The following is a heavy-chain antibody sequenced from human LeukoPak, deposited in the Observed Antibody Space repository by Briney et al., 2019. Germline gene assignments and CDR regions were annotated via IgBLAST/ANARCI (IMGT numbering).Heavy chain of an antibody. J-gene: IGHJ4*02. CDR2: INWNGGST. D-gene: IGHD6-13*01. CDR3: ARDLRGSSWSTFDY. Sequence: PGGSLRLSCAASGFTFDDYAMHWVRQAPGKGLEWVSGINWNGGSTGYADSVKGRFTISRDNAKNSLYLQMNSLRAEDTALCYCARDLRGSSWSTFDYWGQGTLVTVSS. V-gene: IGHV3-20*04. CDR1: GFTFDDYA.